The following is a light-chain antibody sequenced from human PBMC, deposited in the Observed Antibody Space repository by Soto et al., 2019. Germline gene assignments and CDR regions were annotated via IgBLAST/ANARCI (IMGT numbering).Light chain of an antibody. Sequence: DIPVTQTPATLSASEEDRVTITVRVSQCVSNWLAMLREKRGKAPELLIYDASSLKSGVPSRFSGSGSGTEFTLTFSSVQPADFATHYCQQYNTYSAFRQGTKVDI. CDR3: QQYNTYSA. CDR2: DAS. V-gene: IGKV1-5*01. CDR1: QCVSNW. J-gene: IGKJ1*01.